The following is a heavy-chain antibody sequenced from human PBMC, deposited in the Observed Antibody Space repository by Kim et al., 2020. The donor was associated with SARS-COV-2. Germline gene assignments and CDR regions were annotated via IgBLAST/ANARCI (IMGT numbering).Heavy chain of an antibody. CDR1: GYTFTSYN. Sequence: ASVKVSCKASGYTFTSYNMQWVRQAPGQRLEWMGLINGGNGNTKYSQRFQGRVTFTRDTSASTAYMDLSSLTSEDMAVYYCVRNNFLDVWGQGTTVTVSS. D-gene: IGHD1-1*01. CDR2: INGGNGNT. J-gene: IGHJ6*02. CDR3: VRNNFLDV. V-gene: IGHV1-3*01.